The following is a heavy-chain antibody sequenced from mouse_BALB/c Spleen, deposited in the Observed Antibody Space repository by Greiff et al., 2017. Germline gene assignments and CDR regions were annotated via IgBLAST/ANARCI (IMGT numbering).Heavy chain of an antibody. Sequence: DVMLVESGGGLVKPGGSLKLSCAASGFTFSSYAMSWVRQTPEKRLEWVASISSGGSTYYPDSVKGRFTISRDNARNILYLQMSSLRSEDTAMYYCARSMITTFDYWGQGTTLTVSS. CDR2: ISSGGST. D-gene: IGHD2-4*01. CDR1: GFTFSSYA. J-gene: IGHJ2*01. V-gene: IGHV5-6-5*01. CDR3: ARSMITTFDY.